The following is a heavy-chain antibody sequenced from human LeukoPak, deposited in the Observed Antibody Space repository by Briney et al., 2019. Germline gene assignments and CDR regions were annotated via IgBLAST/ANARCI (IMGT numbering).Heavy chain of an antibody. CDR1: GYSFTSYW. V-gene: IGHV5-51*01. D-gene: IGHD1-26*01. CDR2: IYPGDSDT. CDR3: ARTLAYSGILFDY. J-gene: IGHJ4*02. Sequence: GESLKISCKGPGYSFTSYWIGWVGQMPGKGLEWMGIIYPGDSDTRYSPSFQGQVTISADKSISTAYLQWSSLKASDTAMYYCARTLAYSGILFDYWGQGTLVTVSS.